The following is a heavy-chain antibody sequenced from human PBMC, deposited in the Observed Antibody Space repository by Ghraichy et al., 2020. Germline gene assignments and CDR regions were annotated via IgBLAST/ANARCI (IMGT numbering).Heavy chain of an antibody. CDR1: GYSISSGNY. J-gene: IGHJ4*02. D-gene: IGHD3-10*01. V-gene: IGHV4-38-2*02. CDR2: IYHSGST. CDR3: ARDETSSGSYGIDY. Sequence: SETLSLTCAVSGYSISSGNYWGWIRQPPGKGLEWIGSIYHSGSTYYNPSLKSRVTISVDTSKNQFSLKLSSVTAADTAVYYCARDETSSGSYGIDYWGQGTLVTVSS.